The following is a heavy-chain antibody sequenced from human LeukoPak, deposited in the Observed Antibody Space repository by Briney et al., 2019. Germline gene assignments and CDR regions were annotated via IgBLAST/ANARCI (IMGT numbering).Heavy chain of an antibody. V-gene: IGHV1-2*02. Sequence: ASVEVSCKASEDTFTGYYIHWVRQAPGQGPEWLGWINANTGGTSYAQKFQAGVTITRNTSINTAYIELSRLRSGDTAVYYCAKVRERGYSSKPFDLWGQGTMVTVSS. CDR1: EDTFTGYY. CDR2: INANTGGT. D-gene: IGHD5-18*01. J-gene: IGHJ3*01. CDR3: AKVRERGYSSKPFDL.